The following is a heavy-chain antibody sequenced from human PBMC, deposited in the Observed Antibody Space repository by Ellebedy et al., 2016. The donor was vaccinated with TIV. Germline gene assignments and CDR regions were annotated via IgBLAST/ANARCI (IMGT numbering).Heavy chain of an antibody. Sequence: GESLKISCAASGFTFSSYAMSWVRQAPGKGLEWVSTISSTGSRTYYADSVEGRFIISRDNSKKTLYLQMNSLRAEDTAVYYCARVAGSGSYYSGDYWGQGTLVTVSS. V-gene: IGHV3-23*01. CDR1: GFTFSSYA. CDR2: ISSTGSRT. J-gene: IGHJ4*02. CDR3: ARVAGSGSYYSGDY. D-gene: IGHD3-10*01.